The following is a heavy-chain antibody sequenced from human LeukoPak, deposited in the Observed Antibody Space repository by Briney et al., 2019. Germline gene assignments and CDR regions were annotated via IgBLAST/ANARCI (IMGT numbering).Heavy chain of an antibody. CDR3: AKGAAAGKVDWFDP. V-gene: IGHV3-23*01. J-gene: IGHJ5*02. CDR2: LTGYGGA. CDR1: GPSFTNYA. Sequence: GGSLRLSCEASGPSFTNYAMMWVRQAPGKGLQWISTLTGYGGAYYADSGEGRFIISRDISKNTMFLQMYCLRAEDTAVYYCAKGAAAGKVDWFDPWGQRTLVTVSS. D-gene: IGHD6-13*01.